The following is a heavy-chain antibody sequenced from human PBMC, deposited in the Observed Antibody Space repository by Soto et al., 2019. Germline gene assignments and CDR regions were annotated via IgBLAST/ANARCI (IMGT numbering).Heavy chain of an antibody. J-gene: IGHJ6*02. D-gene: IGHD3-3*01. V-gene: IGHV1-69*01. CDR3: ARDGTTDYDFWSGYYTGYYGMDV. Sequence: QVQLVQSGAEVKKPGSSVKVSCKASGGTFSSYAISWVRQAPGQGLEWMGGIIPIVGTANYAQKFQGRVTSTADESPSTAYMELSSLRSEDTAVYYCARDGTTDYDFWSGYYTGYYGMDVWGQGPTVTVSS. CDR2: IIPIVGTA. CDR1: GGTFSSYA.